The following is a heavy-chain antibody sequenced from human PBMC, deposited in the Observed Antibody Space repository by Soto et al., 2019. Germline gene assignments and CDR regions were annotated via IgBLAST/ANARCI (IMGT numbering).Heavy chain of an antibody. CDR1: GFTFSSYW. V-gene: IGHV3-74*01. D-gene: IGHD3-16*01. CDR3: VRYTPSLGGSYSPDY. CDR2: INSDGSIT. Sequence: GGSLRLSCAASGFTFSSYWMHWVRQVPEKGLVWVSRINSDGSITNYADAVKGRFTISRDNVKNTLYLQMNSLRAEDTAVYYCVRYTPSLGGSYSPDYWGQGNLVTVSS. J-gene: IGHJ4*02.